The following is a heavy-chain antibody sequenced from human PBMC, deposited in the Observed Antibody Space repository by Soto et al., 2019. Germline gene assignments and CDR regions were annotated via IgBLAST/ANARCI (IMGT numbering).Heavy chain of an antibody. Sequence: EVQLVESGGGLVKPGGSLRLSCAASGFTFSTFSMNWLRQAPGKGLEWVASISSSSAYIYYADSVKGRFTVSRANAKNSLHLQMNSLRGEDTAMYFCARDMRAVVGVADYWGQGPLVSVSS. D-gene: IGHD1-26*01. CDR2: ISSSSAYI. CDR1: GFTFSTFS. J-gene: IGHJ4*02. V-gene: IGHV3-21*01. CDR3: ARDMRAVVGVADY.